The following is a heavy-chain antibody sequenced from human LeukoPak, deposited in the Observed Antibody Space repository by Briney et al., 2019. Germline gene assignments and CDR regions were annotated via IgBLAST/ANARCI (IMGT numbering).Heavy chain of an antibody. V-gene: IGHV3-30*04. CDR1: GFTFSSYA. J-gene: IGHJ5*02. CDR2: ISYDGSNK. Sequence: GGSLRLSCAASGFTFSSYAMHWVRQAPGKGLEWVAVISYDGSNKYYADSVKGRFTISRDNSKNTLYLQMNSLRAEDTAVYYCARDWPSGYSGYDWWFDPWGQGTLVTVSS. D-gene: IGHD5-12*01. CDR3: ARDWPSGYSGYDWWFDP.